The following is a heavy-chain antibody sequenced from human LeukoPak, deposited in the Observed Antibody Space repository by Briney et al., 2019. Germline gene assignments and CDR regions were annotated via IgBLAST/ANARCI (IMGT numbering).Heavy chain of an antibody. Sequence: PGGSLRLSCAASGFTFSSYSMNWVRQAPGKGLECVSSISSSSSYIYYADSVKGRFTISRDNAKNSLYLQMNSLRAEDTAVYYCARSYIRDWLFFNWFDPWGQGTLVTVSS. J-gene: IGHJ5*02. D-gene: IGHD3/OR15-3a*01. CDR3: ARSYIRDWLFFNWFDP. CDR2: ISSSSSYI. V-gene: IGHV3-21*01. CDR1: GFTFSSYS.